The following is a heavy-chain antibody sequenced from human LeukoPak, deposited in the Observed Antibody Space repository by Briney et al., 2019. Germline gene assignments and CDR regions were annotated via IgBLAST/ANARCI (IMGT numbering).Heavy chain of an antibody. CDR3: ARRPQGGAAGTGAFDI. V-gene: IGHV5-51*01. CDR1: GYSFTSYW. Sequence: GESLKISCKGSGYSFTSYWIGWVRQMPGKGLEWMGIIYPGDSDTRYSPSFQGQVTISADKSISTAYLQWSSLKASDTAMYYCARRPQGGAAGTGAFDIWGQGTMVTVSS. D-gene: IGHD6-13*01. CDR2: IYPGDSDT. J-gene: IGHJ3*02.